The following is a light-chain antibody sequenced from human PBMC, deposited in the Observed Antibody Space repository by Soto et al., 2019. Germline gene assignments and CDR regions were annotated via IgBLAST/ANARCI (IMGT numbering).Light chain of an antibody. V-gene: IGKV3-20*01. J-gene: IGKJ1*01. Sequence: EVVLTHSPGTRSLIPGERANLSCRASQIVSDNYLAWYQQKPGQAPRLVVYGASSRATGVPDRFSASGSGTDFTLTVSRLESEHVAVYYCQQYAKAPLTFGQGTKVHIK. CDR3: QQYAKAPLT. CDR2: GAS. CDR1: QIVSDNY.